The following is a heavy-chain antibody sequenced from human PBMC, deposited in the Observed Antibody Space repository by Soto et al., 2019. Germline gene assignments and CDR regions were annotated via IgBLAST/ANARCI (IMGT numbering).Heavy chain of an antibody. CDR2: FDPEDGET. V-gene: IGHV1-24*01. Sequence: QVQLVQSGAEVKKPGASVKVSCKVSGYTLTELSMHWVRQAPGKGLEWMGGFDPEDGETIYAQKFQGRVTMTEDTSTDTAYRELSSLRSEDTAVYYCATEPAEALWFGELSIVWGQGTLVTVSS. CDR3: ATEPAEALWFGELSIV. J-gene: IGHJ4*02. D-gene: IGHD3-10*01. CDR1: GYTLTELS.